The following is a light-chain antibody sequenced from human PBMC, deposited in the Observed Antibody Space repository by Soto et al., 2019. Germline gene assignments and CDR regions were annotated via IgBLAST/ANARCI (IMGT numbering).Light chain of an antibody. CDR3: QQYNNWPLT. CDR1: QSVSSN. J-gene: IGKJ4*01. Sequence: EVVMTQSPATLSVSPGERATLSCRASQSVSSNFAWYQQKPGQPPRLLIYGASTRATGVPARFSGSGSGTEFTLTITGLQSDDFVVYYCQQYNNWPLTFGGGTKVDIK. CDR2: GAS. V-gene: IGKV3-15*01.